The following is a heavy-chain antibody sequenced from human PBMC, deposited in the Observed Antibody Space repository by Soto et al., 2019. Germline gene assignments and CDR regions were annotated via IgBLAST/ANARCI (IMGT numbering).Heavy chain of an antibody. CDR1: GGSISSSTYY. Sequence: SETLSLTCTVSGGSISSSTYYWGWIRQPPGKGLEWIGSIYYSGSTYYNPSLKSRVTISVDTSKNQFSLKLSSVTAADTAVYYCASAYDILTGYYKVSNWFDPWGQGTLVTVSS. D-gene: IGHD3-9*01. V-gene: IGHV4-39*01. CDR3: ASAYDILTGYYKVSNWFDP. CDR2: IYYSGST. J-gene: IGHJ5*02.